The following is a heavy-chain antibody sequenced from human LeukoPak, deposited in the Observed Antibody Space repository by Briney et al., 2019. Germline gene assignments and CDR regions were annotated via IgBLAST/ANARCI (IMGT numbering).Heavy chain of an antibody. Sequence: VGSLRLSCAASGFTLSSYWMDWVRQAPGKGLVWVSRINSDGSSTSYADSVKGRFTISRDNAKNTLHLQVSSLRAEDTAVYYCAKGFGAFDIWGQGTMVTVSS. CDR3: AKGFGAFDI. CDR2: INSDGSST. V-gene: IGHV3-74*01. J-gene: IGHJ3*02. D-gene: IGHD3-10*01. CDR1: GFTLSSYW.